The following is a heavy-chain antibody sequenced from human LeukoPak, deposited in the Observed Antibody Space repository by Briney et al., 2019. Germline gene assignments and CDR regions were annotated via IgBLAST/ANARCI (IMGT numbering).Heavy chain of an antibody. V-gene: IGHV1-18*04. Sequence: GASVKVSCKASGYTFTSYGISWVRQAPGQGLEWMGWISAYNGNTNYAQKLQGRVTMTTDTSTSTAYMELRSLRSDDTAVYYCARVADSSSWYYGVLAYNWFDPWGQGTLVTVSS. D-gene: IGHD6-13*01. CDR3: ARVADSSSWYYGVLAYNWFDP. CDR1: GYTFTSYG. J-gene: IGHJ5*02. CDR2: ISAYNGNT.